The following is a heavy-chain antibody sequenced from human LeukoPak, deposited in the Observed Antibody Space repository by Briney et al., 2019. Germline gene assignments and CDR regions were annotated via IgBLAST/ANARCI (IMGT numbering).Heavy chain of an antibody. CDR1: GGTFSSYA. V-gene: IGHV1-69*05. D-gene: IGHD5-24*01. Sequence: SVKVSCKASGGTFSSYAISWVRQAPGQGLEWMGGIIPILGTANYAQKFQGRVTITTDESTSTAYMELSSLRSEDTAVYYCASSPVEMATISFYWGQGTLVTVSS. CDR2: IIPILGTA. CDR3: ASSPVEMATISFY. J-gene: IGHJ4*02.